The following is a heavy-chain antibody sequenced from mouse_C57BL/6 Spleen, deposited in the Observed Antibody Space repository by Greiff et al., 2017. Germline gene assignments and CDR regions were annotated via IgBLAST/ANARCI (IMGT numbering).Heavy chain of an antibody. CDR1: GFTFSNYW. J-gene: IGHJ1*03. D-gene: IGHD1-2*01. Sequence: EVKVEESGGGLVQPGGSMKLSCVASGFTFSNYWMNWVRQSPEKGLEWAAQIRLKSDNYATHYAESVKGRFTISRDDSKSSVYLQMNNLRAEDTGIYYCTGDTTAPWYFDVWGTGTTVTVSS. CDR2: IRLKSDNYAT. CDR3: TGDTTAPWYFDV. V-gene: IGHV6-3*01.